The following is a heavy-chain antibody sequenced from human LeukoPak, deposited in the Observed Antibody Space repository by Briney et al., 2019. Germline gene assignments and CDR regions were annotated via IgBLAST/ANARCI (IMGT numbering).Heavy chain of an antibody. J-gene: IGHJ4*02. Sequence: PGGSLRLSCAASGFTVSSNYMSWVRQAPGKGLEWVSAISGSGGSTYYADSVKGRFTISRDNSKNTLYLQMNSLRAEDTAVYYCAKTLVVTAIGPLGYWGQGTLVTVSS. D-gene: IGHD2-21*02. V-gene: IGHV3-23*01. CDR2: ISGSGGST. CDR3: AKTLVVTAIGPLGY. CDR1: GFTVSSNY.